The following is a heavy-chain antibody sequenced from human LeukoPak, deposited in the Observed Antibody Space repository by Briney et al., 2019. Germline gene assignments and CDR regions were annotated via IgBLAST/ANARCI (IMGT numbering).Heavy chain of an antibody. CDR2: ISYDGANK. CDR1: DFTFSSYA. J-gene: IGHJ4*02. V-gene: IGHV3-30-3*01. D-gene: IGHD2/OR15-2a*01. CDR3: TRETGGTVGSMDFDY. Sequence: GGSLRLSCAASDFTFSSYAIHWVRQAPGKGLEWVAVISYDGANKYYADSVKGRFTISRDNSKNTLYLQMNSLRAEDTAVYYCTRETGGTVGSMDFDYWGQGTLVTVSS.